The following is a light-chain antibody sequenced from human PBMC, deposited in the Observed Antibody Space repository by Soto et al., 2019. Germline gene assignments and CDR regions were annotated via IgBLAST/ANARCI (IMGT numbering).Light chain of an antibody. Sequence: EIVLTQNPGTLSLSPGERATLSCRASQSVSSSYLGWYQQKPGQAPRLLIYGASSRATGIPGRFSGSGSGTDFTLTISRLEPEDFAVYYCQQYGSSPWTFGQGTKVDI. V-gene: IGKV3-20*01. CDR1: QSVSSSY. CDR3: QQYGSSPWT. J-gene: IGKJ1*01. CDR2: GAS.